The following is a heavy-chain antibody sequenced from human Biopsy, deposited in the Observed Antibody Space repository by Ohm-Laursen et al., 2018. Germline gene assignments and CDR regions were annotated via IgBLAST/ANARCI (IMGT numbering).Heavy chain of an antibody. V-gene: IGHV4-4*07. D-gene: IGHD3-22*01. CDR3: ARDRGYYSDRTVPGYFDL. CDR2: IYPGGST. J-gene: IGHJ2*01. Sequence: SDTLSLTCNVSGGDINNYYGSWIRQPSGKGLEWMGRIYPGGSTNYNPSLKRRVTISVDTSKNHFSLRLRSVTPADTAIYYWARDRGYYSDRTVPGYFDLWGRGTLVTVSS. CDR1: GGDINNYY.